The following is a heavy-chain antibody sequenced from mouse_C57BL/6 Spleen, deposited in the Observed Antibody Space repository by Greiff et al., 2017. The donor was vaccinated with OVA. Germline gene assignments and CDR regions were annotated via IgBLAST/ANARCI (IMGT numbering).Heavy chain of an antibody. V-gene: IGHV1-69*01. J-gene: IGHJ3*01. Sequence: VQLQQSGAELVMPGASVKLSCKASGYTFTSYWMHWVKQRPGQGLEWIGEIDPSDSYTNYNQKFKGKSTLTVDKSSSTAYMQLSSLTSEDSAVYYCASYYGNYRFAYWGQGTLVTVSA. CDR1: GYTFTSYW. CDR2: IDPSDSYT. CDR3: ASYYGNYRFAY. D-gene: IGHD2-1*01.